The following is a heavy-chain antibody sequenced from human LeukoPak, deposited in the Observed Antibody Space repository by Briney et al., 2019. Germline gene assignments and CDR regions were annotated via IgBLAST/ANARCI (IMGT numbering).Heavy chain of an antibody. CDR3: ARGYRDYGSGSPRAGLDY. V-gene: IGHV4-4*09. CDR2: IYTSGNT. CDR1: GGSISGYY. Sequence: SETLSLTCTVSGGSISGYYWSWIRQPPGKGLEWIGYIYTSGNTNFNPSLKSRVTISVDTSKNQFSLKLSPVTATDTAVYYCARGYRDYGSGSPRAGLDYWGQGTLVTVSS. J-gene: IGHJ4*02. D-gene: IGHD3-10*01.